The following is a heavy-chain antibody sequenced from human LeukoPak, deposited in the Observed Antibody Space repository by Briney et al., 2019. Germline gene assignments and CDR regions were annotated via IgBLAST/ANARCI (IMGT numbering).Heavy chain of an antibody. CDR3: AREGSGWYPDY. Sequence: PSETLSLTCTVSGGSISSSSYYWGWIRQPPGKGLEWIGRIYYSGSTYYNPSLKSRVTISVDTSKNQFSLKLSSVTAADTAVYYCAREGSGWYPDYWGQGTLVTVSS. CDR1: GGSISSSSYY. CDR2: IYYSGST. V-gene: IGHV4-39*07. D-gene: IGHD6-19*01. J-gene: IGHJ4*02.